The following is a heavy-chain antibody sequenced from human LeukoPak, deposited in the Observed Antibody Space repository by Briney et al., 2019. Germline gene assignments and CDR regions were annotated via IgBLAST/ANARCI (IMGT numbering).Heavy chain of an antibody. Sequence: GESLKISCKGSGYIFTTSWIGWASQMPGKGLEWMGIIYPGDSDTRYSPSFQGQVTISADKSISTAYLQWSSLKASDTAMYFCARVGYSDYGSDYWGQGTLVTVSS. V-gene: IGHV5-51*01. J-gene: IGHJ4*02. D-gene: IGHD5-12*01. CDR2: IYPGDSDT. CDR1: GYIFTTSW. CDR3: ARVGYSDYGSDY.